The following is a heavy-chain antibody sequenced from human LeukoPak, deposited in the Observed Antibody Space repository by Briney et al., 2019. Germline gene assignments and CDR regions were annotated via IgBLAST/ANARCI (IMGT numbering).Heavy chain of an antibody. CDR3: AKAVGNFRGYYYYGMDV. CDR1: GFTFSSHW. D-gene: IGHD2-2*01. CDR2: ISTDGSRP. J-gene: IGHJ6*02. Sequence: GGSLRLSCAASGFTFSSHWMHWVRQAPGKGLVWVSGISTDGSRPRYADSVNGRFTISRDNAKNTLYLQMNNLRAEDTAVYYCAKAVGNFRGYYYYGMDVWGQGTTVTVSS. V-gene: IGHV3-74*01.